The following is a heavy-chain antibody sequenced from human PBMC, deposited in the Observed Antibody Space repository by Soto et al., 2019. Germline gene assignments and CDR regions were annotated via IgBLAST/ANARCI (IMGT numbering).Heavy chain of an antibody. Sequence: GGSLRLSCAASGFTFSSYAMSWVRQAPGKGLEWVSAISGSGGSTYYADSVKGRFTISRDNSKNTLYLQMNSLRAEDTAVYYCAKDLKDVQQLVPRYYYYYMDVWGKGTTVTVSS. CDR1: GFTFSSYA. D-gene: IGHD6-6*01. CDR2: ISGSGGST. CDR3: AKDLKDVQQLVPRYYYYYMDV. V-gene: IGHV3-23*01. J-gene: IGHJ6*03.